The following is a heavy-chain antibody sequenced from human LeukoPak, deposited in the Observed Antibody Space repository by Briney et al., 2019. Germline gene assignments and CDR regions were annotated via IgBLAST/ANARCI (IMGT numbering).Heavy chain of an antibody. Sequence: SETLSLTCTVSGGSISSSSYYWGWIRQPPGKGLEWIGSIYYSGSTYYNPSLKSRVTISVDTSKNQFSLKLSSVAAADTAVYYCARGTTDSTSDAFDIWGQGTMVTVSS. CDR3: ARGTTDSTSDAFDI. CDR2: IYYSGST. J-gene: IGHJ3*02. V-gene: IGHV4-39*07. D-gene: IGHD4-11*01. CDR1: GGSISSSSYY.